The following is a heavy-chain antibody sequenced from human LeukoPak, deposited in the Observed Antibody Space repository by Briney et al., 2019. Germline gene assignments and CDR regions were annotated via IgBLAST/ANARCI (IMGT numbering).Heavy chain of an antibody. CDR2: INSDGSST. D-gene: IGHD6-13*01. Sequence: GGSLRLSCAASGFTFSSYWMHWVRQAPGKGLVWVSRINSDGSSTSYADSVKGRFTISRDNAKNTLYLQMNSLRAEDTAVYYCARGGPAAGRFDYWGQGTLVTVSS. V-gene: IGHV3-74*01. CDR3: ARGGPAAGRFDY. J-gene: IGHJ4*02. CDR1: GFTFSSYW.